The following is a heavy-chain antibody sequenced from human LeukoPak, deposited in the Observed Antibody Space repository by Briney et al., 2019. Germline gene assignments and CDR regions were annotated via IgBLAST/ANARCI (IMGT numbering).Heavy chain of an antibody. CDR1: GGSISISSYC. CDR3: ARHGIGVVMQYYWFDP. CDR2: IYFSGST. J-gene: IGHJ5*01. D-gene: IGHD3-3*01. Sequence: PSHTLSLTRTVSGGSISISSYCCGWIRQPPGKGLEWFGGIYFSGSTYYNPSIKSRVTISLDTSKNQFSLKMSCVTAADTAVYYCARHGIGVVMQYYWFDPGGQGTLVTVSS. V-gene: IGHV4-39*01.